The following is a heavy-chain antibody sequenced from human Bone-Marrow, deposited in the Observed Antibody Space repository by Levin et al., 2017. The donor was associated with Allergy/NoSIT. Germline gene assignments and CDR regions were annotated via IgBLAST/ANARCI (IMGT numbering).Heavy chain of an antibody. CDR3: ARSATGDRFHYFDS. CDR1: NGSISGYY. Sequence: LSQTLSLTCTVSNGSISGYYWSWIRQSPGMGLQWITYIYDNGRTNYNPSLQTRVTISVDTSRNQFSLNLKSVTAADTAVYYCARSATGDRFHYFDSWGQGALVTVSS. J-gene: IGHJ4*02. D-gene: IGHD3-16*01. CDR2: IYDNGRT. V-gene: IGHV4-59*01.